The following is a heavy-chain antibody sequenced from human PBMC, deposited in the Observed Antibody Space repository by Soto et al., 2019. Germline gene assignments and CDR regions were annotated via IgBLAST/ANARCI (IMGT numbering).Heavy chain of an antibody. V-gene: IGHV3-7*01. CDR3: ARELSSGWSSIYNYYGMDV. CDR2: IKQDGSEK. J-gene: IGHJ6*02. D-gene: IGHD6-19*01. CDR1: GFTFSSYW. Sequence: QTGGSLRLSCAASGFTFSSYWMSWVRQAPGKGLEWVANIKQDGSEKYYVDSVKGRFTISRDNAKNSLYLQMNSLRAEDTAVYYCARELSSGWSSIYNYYGMDVWGQGTTVTVSS.